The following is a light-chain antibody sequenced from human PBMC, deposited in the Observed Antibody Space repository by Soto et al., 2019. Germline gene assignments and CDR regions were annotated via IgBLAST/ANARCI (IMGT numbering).Light chain of an antibody. Sequence: EIVLTQSPGTLSLSPGERATLSCRASQRVSSSYLAWYQQKPGQAPRLLIYGASSRATGIPDRFSGSGSGTDFTLTINRLEPEDFAVYFCQRYGSSPPFTFGQGTKVDIK. CDR1: QRVSSSY. V-gene: IGKV3-20*01. CDR3: QRYGSSPPFT. J-gene: IGKJ2*01. CDR2: GAS.